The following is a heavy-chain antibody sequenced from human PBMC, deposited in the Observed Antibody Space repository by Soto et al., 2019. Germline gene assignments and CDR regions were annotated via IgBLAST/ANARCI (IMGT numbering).Heavy chain of an antibody. CDR3: ARDLSQLGLPRGYFDY. J-gene: IGHJ4*02. V-gene: IGHV1-3*01. D-gene: IGHD1-1*01. CDR1: GYTFTSYA. CDR2: INAGNGNT. Sequence: ASVKVSCKASGYTFTSYAMHWVRQAPGQRLEWMGWINAGNGNTKYSQKFQGRVTITRDTSASTAYMELSSLRSEDTAVYYCARDLSQLGLPRGYFDYWGQGTLVTVSS.